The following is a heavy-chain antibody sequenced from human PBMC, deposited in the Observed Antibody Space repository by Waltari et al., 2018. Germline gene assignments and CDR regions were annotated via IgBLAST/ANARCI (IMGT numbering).Heavy chain of an antibody. CDR2: IDHSGST. Sequence: QVQLQQWGAGLLKPSETLSLTCAVYGGSFSGYYWSWIRQPPGKGLEWIGEIDHSGSTNYNPSLKSRGTISVDTAKNQCSLKLSSVTAADTAVYYCARRVRSYSSGWYELYYYGMDVWGQGTTVTVSS. CDR3: ARRVRSYSSGWYELYYYGMDV. CDR1: GGSFSGYY. D-gene: IGHD6-19*01. V-gene: IGHV4-34*01. J-gene: IGHJ6*02.